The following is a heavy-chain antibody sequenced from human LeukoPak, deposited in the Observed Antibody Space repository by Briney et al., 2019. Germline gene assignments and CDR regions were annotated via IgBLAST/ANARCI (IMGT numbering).Heavy chain of an antibody. D-gene: IGHD6-19*01. CDR2: IIPIFGTA. Sequence: SVKVSCKASGGTFSSYAISWVRQAPGQGLEWMGRIIPIFGTANYAQKFQGRVTITTDESTSTAYMELISLRSEDPAVYYCARDPSYGRQWLGNWFGPWGQGTLVTVSS. V-gene: IGHV1-69*05. CDR1: GGTFSSYA. CDR3: ARDPSYGRQWLGNWFGP. J-gene: IGHJ5*02.